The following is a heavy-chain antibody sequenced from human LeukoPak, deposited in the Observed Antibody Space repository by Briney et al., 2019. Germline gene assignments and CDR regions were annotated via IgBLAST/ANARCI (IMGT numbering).Heavy chain of an antibody. D-gene: IGHD4-17*01. J-gene: IGHJ5*02. Sequence: PGGSLRLSCAASGFTFSSYGMHWVRQAPGKGLEWVAFIRYDGSNKYYADSVKGRFTISRDNSKNTLYLQMNSLRAEDTAVYYCAKDQDGDYPNWFDPWGQGTLVTVSS. CDR3: AKDQDGDYPNWFDP. CDR1: GFTFSSYG. CDR2: IRYDGSNK. V-gene: IGHV3-30*02.